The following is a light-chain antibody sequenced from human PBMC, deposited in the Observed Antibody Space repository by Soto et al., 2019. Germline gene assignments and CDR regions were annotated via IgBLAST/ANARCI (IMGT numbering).Light chain of an antibody. CDR2: DAS. CDR1: QDIAKY. Sequence: DIQMTQSPSSLSASVGDRVTITCQASQDIAKYLNWYQQKPGNAPKLLIYDASELHAGVPSRFGGSGSGTDFTFTISSVKPEDFATYYCQQYDDLLSFGGGTKVEIK. J-gene: IGKJ4*01. CDR3: QQYDDLLS. V-gene: IGKV1-33*01.